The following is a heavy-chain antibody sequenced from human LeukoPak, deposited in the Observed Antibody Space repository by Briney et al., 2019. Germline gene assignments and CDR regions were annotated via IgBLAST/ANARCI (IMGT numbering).Heavy chain of an antibody. V-gene: IGHV1-18*01. J-gene: IGHJ5*02. CDR3: ARESNDILTGYYVPYNWFDP. Sequence: ASVKVSCKASGFTFTSYGISWVRQAPGQGLEWMGWISAYNGDTNYAQKLQGRVTMTTDTSTSTAYMELRSLRSDDTAVYYCARESNDILTGYYVPYNWFDPWGQGTLVTVSS. CDR2: ISAYNGDT. CDR1: GFTFTSYG. D-gene: IGHD3-9*01.